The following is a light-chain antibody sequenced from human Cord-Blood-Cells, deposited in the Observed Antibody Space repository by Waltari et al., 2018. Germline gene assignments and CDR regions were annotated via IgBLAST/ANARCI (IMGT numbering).Light chain of an antibody. CDR3: SSHTSRSTLV. J-gene: IGLJ1*01. Sequence: QSALTQPPSVFGSPGQSLTLPCTGTSSYVGGPNYVSCYHQHPGKAPNLMIYDVSNRPSGVASRFAGSKTGNTTSLTISGLQAEDDSDYYCSSHTSRSTLVFETRHKGSVL. CDR2: DVS. V-gene: IGLV2-14*01. CDR1: SSYVGGPNY.